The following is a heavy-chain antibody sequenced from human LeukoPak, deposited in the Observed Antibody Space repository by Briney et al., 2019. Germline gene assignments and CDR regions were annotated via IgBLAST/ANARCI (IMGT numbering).Heavy chain of an antibody. CDR2: ISGSGGST. J-gene: IGHJ3*02. Sequence: QSGGSLRLSCAASGFTVSSNYMSWVRQAPGKGLEWVSAISGSGGSTYYADSVKGRFTISRDNSKNTLYLQMNSLRAEDTAVYYCAKGTSCHFDIWGQGTMVTVSS. CDR3: AKGTSCHFDI. D-gene: IGHD2-2*01. CDR1: GFTVSSNY. V-gene: IGHV3-23*01.